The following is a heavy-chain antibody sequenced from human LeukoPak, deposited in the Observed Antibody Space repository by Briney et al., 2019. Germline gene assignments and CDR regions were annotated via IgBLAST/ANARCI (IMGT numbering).Heavy chain of an antibody. CDR1: GFSFSSFA. V-gene: IGHV3-30*01. D-gene: IGHD5-24*01. CDR2: ISFDGNDE. J-gene: IGHJ4*02. Sequence: PAGESLRLSCAASGFSFSSFAMRWVRQPPGKGLEWLAVISFDGNDEYYADYERGRFTISRDNSKQTVGLQMNSLRGEDTAVFHCASSRQRMAGLQKLEYHFDSWGQGSLVIV. CDR3: ASSRQRMAGLQKLEYHFDS.